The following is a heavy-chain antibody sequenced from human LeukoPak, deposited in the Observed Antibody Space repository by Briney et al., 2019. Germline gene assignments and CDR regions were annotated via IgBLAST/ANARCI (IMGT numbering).Heavy chain of an antibody. J-gene: IGHJ2*01. D-gene: IGHD5-18*01. Sequence: SETLSLTCSVSGGSISSGGYYWSWIRQHPGKGLEWIGYIYYSGSTYYNPSLKSRVTISVDTSKNQFSLKLSSVTAADTAVYYCARGVDTAMVLNYSYFDLWGRGTLVTVSS. CDR2: IYYSGST. V-gene: IGHV4-31*03. CDR3: ARGVDTAMVLNYSYFDL. CDR1: GGSISSGGYY.